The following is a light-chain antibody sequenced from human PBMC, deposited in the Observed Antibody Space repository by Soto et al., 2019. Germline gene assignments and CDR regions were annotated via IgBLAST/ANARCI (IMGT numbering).Light chain of an antibody. CDR3: QQYGSSPLT. J-gene: IGKJ4*01. Sequence: EIVLTQSPGTLSLSPGERATLSCRASQSVSSSYLAWYQQKPGQAPRLLIYGASSRASGIPDRFSGSGSGTDFTLTISRLEPDDVAVYCCQQYGSSPLTFGGGTKVEIK. CDR2: GAS. V-gene: IGKV3-20*01. CDR1: QSVSSSY.